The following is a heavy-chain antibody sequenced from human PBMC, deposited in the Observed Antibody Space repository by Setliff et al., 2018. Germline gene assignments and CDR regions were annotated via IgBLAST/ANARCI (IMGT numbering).Heavy chain of an antibody. CDR1: GYTFTNYW. Sequence: GESLKISCKGSGYTFTNYWIGWVRQMPGKGLEWMGIIYPGDSDTRYSPSFQGQVTTSADKSISIAYLQWSSLKASDTAMYYCARQAISGSDAFDIWGQGTLVTVSS. J-gene: IGHJ3*02. CDR3: ARQAISGSDAFDI. V-gene: IGHV5-51*01. CDR2: IYPGDSDT. D-gene: IGHD3-3*01.